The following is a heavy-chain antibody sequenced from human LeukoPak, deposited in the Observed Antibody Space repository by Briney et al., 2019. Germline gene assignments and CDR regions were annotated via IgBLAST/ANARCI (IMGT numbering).Heavy chain of an antibody. CDR3: ARGYGDFDY. CDR1: GGSISSYY. V-gene: IGHV4-59*08. CDR2: IYYSGNT. D-gene: IGHD4-17*01. J-gene: IGHJ4*02. Sequence: SETLSLTCTVSGGSISSYYWSWIRQPPGKGLEWIGYIYYSGNTNYNPSLKSRVTISLDTSKNQFSLKLSSVTAADTAVYYCARGYGDFDYWGQGTLVTVSS.